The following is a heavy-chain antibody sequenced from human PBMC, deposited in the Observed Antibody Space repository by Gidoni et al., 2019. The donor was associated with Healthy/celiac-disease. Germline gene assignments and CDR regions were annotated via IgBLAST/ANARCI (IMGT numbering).Heavy chain of an antibody. Sequence: EVQLLESGGGLVQPGGSLSLSCAASGFTFSSRAMSWVRQAPGKGLEWVSAISGSGGSTYYADSVKGRFTISRDNSKNTLYLQMNSLRAEDTAVYYCAKWQGDYVSFGGMDVWGQGTTVTVSS. J-gene: IGHJ6*02. CDR3: AKWQGDYVSFGGMDV. V-gene: IGHV3-23*01. CDR2: ISGSGGST. D-gene: IGHD4-17*01. CDR1: GFTFSSRA.